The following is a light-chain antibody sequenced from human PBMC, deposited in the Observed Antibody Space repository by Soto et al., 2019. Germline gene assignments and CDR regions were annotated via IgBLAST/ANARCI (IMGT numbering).Light chain of an antibody. CDR1: SSDVGGYNY. Sequence: QSVLTQPASVSGSPGQSITISCTGTSSDVGGYNYVSWYQQHPAKAPKVMIYDVSNRPSGVSNRFSGSKSGNTASLTISGLQAEDEAEYYIYSYTSSSTYVFGTRNKVTVL. V-gene: IGLV2-14*03. CDR2: DVS. CDR3: YSYTSSSTYV. J-gene: IGLJ1*01.